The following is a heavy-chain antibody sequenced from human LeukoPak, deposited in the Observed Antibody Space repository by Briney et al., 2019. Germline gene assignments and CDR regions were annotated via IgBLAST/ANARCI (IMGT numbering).Heavy chain of an antibody. J-gene: IGHJ4*02. CDR1: GGTFSTYA. Sequence: ASVKVSCTASGGTFSTYAITWVRQAPGQGLEWMGGIIPISGKANYAQKFQGRVTITADESTSTAYMELSSLRSEDTAVYYCARDLGSRDGYNPPNLFDNWGQGTLVTVSS. D-gene: IGHD5-24*01. CDR2: IIPISGKA. CDR3: ARDLGSRDGYNPPNLFDN. V-gene: IGHV1-69*13.